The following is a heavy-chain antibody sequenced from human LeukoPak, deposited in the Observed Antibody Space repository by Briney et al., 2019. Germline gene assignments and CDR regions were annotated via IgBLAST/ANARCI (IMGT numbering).Heavy chain of an antibody. V-gene: IGHV3-33*01. Sequence: PGGSLRLSCAASGFTFSSYGMHWVRQAPGKXLXXXXXXWYDGGNKYYADSVKGRFTISRDNSKNTLNLQMNSLRAEDTALYYCARDRAMVVGSSWYYDYWGQGTLVTVSS. J-gene: IGHJ4*02. CDR3: ARDRAMVVGSSWYYDY. D-gene: IGHD5-18*01. CDR2: XWYDGGNK. CDR1: GFTFSSYG.